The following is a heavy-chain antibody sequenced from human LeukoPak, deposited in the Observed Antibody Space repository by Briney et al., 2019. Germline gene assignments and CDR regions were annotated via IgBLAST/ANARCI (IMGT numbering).Heavy chain of an antibody. V-gene: IGHV3-23*01. CDR3: AKDGDPSSVDDLDAFDI. CDR2: ISGSGGST. J-gene: IGHJ3*02. CDR1: GFTFSSYW. Sequence: QPGGSLRLSCAASGFTFSSYWMHWVRQAPGKGLVWVSAISGSGGSTYYADSVKGRFTISRDNSKNTLYLQMNSLRAEDTAVYYCAKDGDPSSVDDLDAFDIWGQGTMVTVSS. D-gene: IGHD3-3*01.